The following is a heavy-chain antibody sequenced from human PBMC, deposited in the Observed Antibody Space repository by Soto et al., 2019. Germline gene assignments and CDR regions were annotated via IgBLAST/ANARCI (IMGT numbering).Heavy chain of an antibody. CDR2: ISAYNGNT. CDR1: GYTFTSYG. Sequence: QVQLVQSGAEVKKPGASVKVSCKASGYTFTSYGISWVRQAPGQGLEWMGWISAYNGNTNYAQKLQGRVTMTTDTPTSTAYMELRSLRSDDTAVYYCARDEETNNWNYLWFDPWGQGTLVTVSS. D-gene: IGHD1-7*01. CDR3: ARDEETNNWNYLWFDP. J-gene: IGHJ5*02. V-gene: IGHV1-18*01.